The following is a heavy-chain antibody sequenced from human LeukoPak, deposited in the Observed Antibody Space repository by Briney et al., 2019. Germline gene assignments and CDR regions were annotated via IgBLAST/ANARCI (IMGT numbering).Heavy chain of an antibody. CDR3: ARVGYCSSTSCYTGGFDWFDP. V-gene: IGHV1-18*01. J-gene: IGHJ5*02. CDR2: ISAYNGNT. CDR1: GYTFTSHG. Sequence: ASVKVSCKASGYTFTSHGISWVRQAPGQGLEWMGWISAYNGNTNYAQKLQGRVTMTTDTSTSTAYMELRSLRSDDTAVYYCARVGYCSSTSCYTGGFDWFDPWGQGTLVTVSS. D-gene: IGHD2-2*02.